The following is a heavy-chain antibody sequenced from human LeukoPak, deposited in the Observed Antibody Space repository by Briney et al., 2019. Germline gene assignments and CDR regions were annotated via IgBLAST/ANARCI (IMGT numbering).Heavy chain of an antibody. D-gene: IGHD5-18*01. V-gene: IGHV1-2*02. J-gene: IGHJ4*02. CDR1: GYTFSGYY. CDR2: IDPNSGGT. CDR3: ARDLVLGYAPPSFDY. Sequence: ASVKVSCKASGYTFSGYYMHWVRQAPGQGLEWMGWIDPNSGGTKYAQKFQGRVTMTSDTTISTAFMDPRSLRSDDTAVYYCARDLVLGYAPPSFDYWGQGTLATVSS.